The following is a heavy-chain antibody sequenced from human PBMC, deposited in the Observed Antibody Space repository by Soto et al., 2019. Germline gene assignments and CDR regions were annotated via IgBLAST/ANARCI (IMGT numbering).Heavy chain of an antibody. CDR3: ASWGGLQVPRLY. J-gene: IGHJ4*02. V-gene: IGHV4-4*02. D-gene: IGHD3-16*01. Sequence: QVQLQESGPGLVKPSGTLSLTCAVSSGSIDSGNWWTWVRQPPGKGLQWIGEIYHSGATNYNPSLKSRLTLSVDRSTNKFSRQLNSVTAADTAVYYCASWGGLQVPRLYWGQGILVTVSS. CDR2: IYHSGAT. CDR1: SGSIDSGNW.